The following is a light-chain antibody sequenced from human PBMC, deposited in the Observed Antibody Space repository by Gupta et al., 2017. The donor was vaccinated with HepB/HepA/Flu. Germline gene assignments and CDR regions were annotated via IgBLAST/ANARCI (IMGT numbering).Light chain of an antibody. CDR1: SGDVGGFNS. CDR3: RSLKTGSTLVV. J-gene: IGLJ2*01. CDR2: DVT. Sequence: SALTQPASVSGSPVPSITISCTGSSGDVGGFNSVSWYQQYPGRAPKLLIYDVTNRPSGVPYRFSGSKSGNTASLTITGLQAEDDADYYCRSLKTGSTLVVFGGGTKVTVL. V-gene: IGLV2-14*03.